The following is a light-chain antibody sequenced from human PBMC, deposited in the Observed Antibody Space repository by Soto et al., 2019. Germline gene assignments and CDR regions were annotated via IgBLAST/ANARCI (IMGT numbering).Light chain of an antibody. CDR1: QTVASSS. CDR3: RQYFDSMT. Sequence: IVLTQSPGSLSLSPGERATLSCWASQTVASSSLAWYQQRPGQAPKLLMYGAFHRATGIPDRFSGRESGRNYTLTISRLDPEDSAVYYCRQYFDSMTFGGGTKVEI. CDR2: GAF. J-gene: IGKJ4*01. V-gene: IGKV3-20*01.